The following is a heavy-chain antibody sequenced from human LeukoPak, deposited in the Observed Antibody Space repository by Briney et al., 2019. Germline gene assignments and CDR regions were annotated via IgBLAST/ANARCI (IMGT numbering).Heavy chain of an antibody. V-gene: IGHV1-2*02. J-gene: IGHJ4*02. CDR1: GYIFTSYF. Sequence: ASVKVSCKASGYIFTSYFMHWVRQAPGQGLEWMGWINPNSGGTNYAQKFQGRVTMTRDTSISTAYMELSRLRSDDTAVYYCARAHRWSYYYDSSGYYYFDYWGQGTLVTVSS. CDR2: INPNSGGT. CDR3: ARAHRWSYYYDSSGYYYFDY. D-gene: IGHD3-22*01.